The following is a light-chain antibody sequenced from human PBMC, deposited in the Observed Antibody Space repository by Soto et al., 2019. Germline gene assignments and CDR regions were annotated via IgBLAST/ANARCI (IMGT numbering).Light chain of an antibody. V-gene: IGLV2-23*01. CDR1: SSDVGSYNL. J-gene: IGLJ2*01. CDR2: EGS. CDR3: CSYAGSVV. Sequence: QSALTQPASASGSPGQSITISCTGTSSDVGSYNLVSWYQQHPGKAPKLMIYEGSKRPSGVSNRFSGLKSGNTASLTISGLQAEDEADYYCCSYAGSVVFGGGTKRTVL.